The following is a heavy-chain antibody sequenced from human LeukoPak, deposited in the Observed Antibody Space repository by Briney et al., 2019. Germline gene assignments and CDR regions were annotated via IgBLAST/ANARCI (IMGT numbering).Heavy chain of an antibody. CDR3: ARDFGTTGWHTFDY. CDR1: GDSVSSKNGA. V-gene: IGHV6-1*01. D-gene: IGHD6-19*01. J-gene: IGHJ4*02. CDR2: TYYRSKWYN. Sequence: TSQTLSPTCVVSGDSVSSKNGAWNWIRQSPSRGLEWLGRTYYRSKWYNDYAESMEGRMTNSQDTSKNQCSLHLNSVTPADTAVYYCARDFGTTGWHTFDYWGQGTLVTVSS.